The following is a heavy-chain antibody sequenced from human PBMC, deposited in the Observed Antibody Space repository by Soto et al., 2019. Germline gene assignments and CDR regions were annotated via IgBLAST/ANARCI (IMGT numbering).Heavy chain of an antibody. Sequence: EVQLVESGGGLVQPGGSLRLSCAASGFTFSSYWMSWVRQAPGKGLEWVANIKQDGSEKYYVDSVKGRFTISRDNAKNSLFLQMNSLRAEDTAIYYCTRPGPNYEDFTDSWGQGTLVTVSS. D-gene: IGHD4-4*01. V-gene: IGHV3-7*03. J-gene: IGHJ4*02. CDR1: GFTFSSYW. CDR3: TRPGPNYEDFTDS. CDR2: IKQDGSEK.